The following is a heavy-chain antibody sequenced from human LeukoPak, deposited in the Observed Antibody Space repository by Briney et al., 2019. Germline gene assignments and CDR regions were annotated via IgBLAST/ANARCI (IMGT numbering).Heavy chain of an antibody. CDR1: GGSFSSYA. CDR2: IIPIFGTE. V-gene: IGHV1-69*13. Sequence: AVKVSCKASGGSFSSYAISGVRQAPGQGLEWMGGIIPIFGTEKYAQKFQGRLKITADESTSTAYMELSSLRAEGTAVYYCASSALRYFGDGMDGWGKGATVTVSS. D-gene: IGHD3-9*01. J-gene: IGHJ6*01. CDR3: ASSALRYFGDGMDG.